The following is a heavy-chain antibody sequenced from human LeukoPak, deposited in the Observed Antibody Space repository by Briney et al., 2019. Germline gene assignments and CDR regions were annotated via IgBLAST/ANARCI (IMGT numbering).Heavy chain of an antibody. CDR2: INHSGST. D-gene: IGHD3-22*01. Sequence: SETLSLTCAVYGGSFSTYYWSWIRQPPGKGLEWIGEINHSGSTNYNPSLKSRVTISVDTSRNQFSLKLSSVTAADTAVYYCARTYDTSGYYYAFDYWGQGTLVTVCS. J-gene: IGHJ4*02. CDR1: GGSFSTYY. CDR3: ARTYDTSGYYYAFDY. V-gene: IGHV4-34*01.